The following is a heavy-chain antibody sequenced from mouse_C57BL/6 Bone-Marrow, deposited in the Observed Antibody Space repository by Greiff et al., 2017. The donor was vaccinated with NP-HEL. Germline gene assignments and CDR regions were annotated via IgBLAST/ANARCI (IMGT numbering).Heavy chain of an antibody. D-gene: IGHD1-1*01. J-gene: IGHJ3*01. Sequence: VKLQESGAELARPGASVKMSCKASGYTFTSYTMHWVKQRPGQGLEWIGYINPSSGYTKYNQKFKDKATLTADKSSSTAYMQLSSLTSEDSAVYYCARGYYGSRAWFAYWGQGTLVTVSA. CDR1: GYTFTSYT. CDR3: ARGYYGSRAWFAY. V-gene: IGHV1-4*01. CDR2: INPSSGYT.